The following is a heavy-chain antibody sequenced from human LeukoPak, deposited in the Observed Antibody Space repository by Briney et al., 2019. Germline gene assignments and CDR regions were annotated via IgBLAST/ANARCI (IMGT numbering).Heavy chain of an antibody. J-gene: IGHJ4*02. CDR1: GSTFSSSG. CDR3: AKDLRD. CDR2: IRYDGTNE. V-gene: IGHV3-30*02. Sequence: PGGSLRLSCAASGSTFSSSGMHWVRQAPGKGLELVSFIRYDGTNENYADSVKGRFTISRDDSMETRYLQMNSLRPDDTAVYYCAKDLRDWGQGTLVTVSS.